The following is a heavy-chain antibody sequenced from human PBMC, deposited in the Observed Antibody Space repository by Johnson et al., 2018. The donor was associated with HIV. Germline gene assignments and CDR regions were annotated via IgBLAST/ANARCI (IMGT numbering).Heavy chain of an antibody. J-gene: IGHJ3*02. CDR1: GFIFSDYS. D-gene: IGHD3-10*01. V-gene: IGHV3-11*04. CDR2: ISSSGSTI. Sequence: QVQLVESGGGLVKPGGSLRLSCAASGFIFSDYSMSWIRQAPGRGLEWVSYISSSGSTIYYAASVKGRFTISRDNAKNSLYLQMNSLRAEDTAVYYCARVRSALRVAFDIWGQGTMVTVSS. CDR3: ARVRSALRVAFDI.